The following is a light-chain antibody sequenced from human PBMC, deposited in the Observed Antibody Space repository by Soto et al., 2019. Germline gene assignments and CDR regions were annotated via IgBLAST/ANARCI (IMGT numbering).Light chain of an antibody. Sequence: QLVLTQPPSAPGTPGQRVTISCSGGTSNVGGYTVNWYQHLPGTAPKLLIYSNNQRPSGVPDRFSGSKSGTSASLAISGLQSEDEAHYYCAAWDGSLNGPVFGGGTKLTVL. CDR1: TSNVGGYT. CDR3: AAWDGSLNGPV. J-gene: IGLJ2*01. V-gene: IGLV1-44*01. CDR2: SNN.